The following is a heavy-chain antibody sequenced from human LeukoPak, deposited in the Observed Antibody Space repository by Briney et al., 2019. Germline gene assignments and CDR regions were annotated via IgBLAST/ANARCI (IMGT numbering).Heavy chain of an antibody. CDR3: ARSPNCGGDCS. CDR2: ISSDGTRT. J-gene: IGHJ5*02. V-gene: IGHV3-74*01. Sequence: GGSLRLSCVASGFSFSTYWMHWVRQAPGKGPVWVSRISSDGTRTSYVDSVRGRFTISRDNAKNTLFLQMNSLRVEDTAVYYCARSPNCGGDCSWGQGTLVTVSS. D-gene: IGHD2-21*02. CDR1: GFSFSTYW.